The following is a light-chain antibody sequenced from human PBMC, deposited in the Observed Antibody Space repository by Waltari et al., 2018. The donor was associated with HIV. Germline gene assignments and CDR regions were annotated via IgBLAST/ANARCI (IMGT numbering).Light chain of an antibody. CDR1: QSVLVHSNVKNN. J-gene: IGKJ1*01. V-gene: IGKV4-1*01. Sequence: DIVMTQSPDSLAVSLGERATINCKSSQSVLVHSNVKNNLAWYQQKFGQPPKLLFYWSSDRQSGVPDRFSASGSGTDFTLTNSSLQAEDVALYYCQQYYSTPQTFGQGTRVEIK. CDR3: QQYYSTPQT. CDR2: WSS.